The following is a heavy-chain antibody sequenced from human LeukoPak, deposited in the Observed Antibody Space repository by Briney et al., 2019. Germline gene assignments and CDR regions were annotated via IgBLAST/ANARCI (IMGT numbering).Heavy chain of an antibody. Sequence: GGSLRLSCAASGFTFSNAWMSWVRQASGKGLEWVGRIKSKTDGGTTDYAAPVKGRFTISRDDSKNTLYLQMNSLKTEDTAVYYCTTDNSDYDILTGYNYFDYWGQGTLVTVSS. CDR2: IKSKTDGGTT. CDR3: TTDNSDYDILTGYNYFDY. D-gene: IGHD3-9*01. J-gene: IGHJ4*02. CDR1: GFTFSNAW. V-gene: IGHV3-15*01.